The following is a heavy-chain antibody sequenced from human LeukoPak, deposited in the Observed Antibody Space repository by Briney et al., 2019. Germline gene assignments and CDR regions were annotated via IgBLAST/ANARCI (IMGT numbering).Heavy chain of an antibody. CDR2: ISSSGSYT. Sequence: GGSLRLSCAASGFTFSSYSMNWVRQAPGKGLEWVSSISSSGSYTFYANSVKGRFTISRDNTKNSLYLQMNSLSAEETAVYYWAGDLANFWGQGTLVTVSS. CDR1: GFTFSSYS. J-gene: IGHJ4*01. V-gene: IGHV3-21*01. CDR3: AGDLANF.